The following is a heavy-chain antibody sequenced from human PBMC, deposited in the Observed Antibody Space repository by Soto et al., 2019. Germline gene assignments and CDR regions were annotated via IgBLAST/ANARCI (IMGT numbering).Heavy chain of an antibody. CDR2: ILPVFGTT. D-gene: IGHD1-26*01. CDR3: ARDPDEVVGTDYHYYGMDV. Sequence: SVKVSCKASGDTASNYGVSWVRQAPGQGLEWMGGILPVFGTTTYARNFQGRITITADKSTSTVYMELTSLRSDDTATYYCARDPDEVVGTDYHYYGMDVWDQGATVTVSS. J-gene: IGHJ6*02. V-gene: IGHV1-69*06. CDR1: GDTASNYG.